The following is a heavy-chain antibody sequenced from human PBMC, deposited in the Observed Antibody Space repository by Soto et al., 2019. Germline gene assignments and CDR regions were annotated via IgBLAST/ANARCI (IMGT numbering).Heavy chain of an antibody. CDR1: GGSIISYY. CDR3: ARHSIRFLEWSFDY. J-gene: IGHJ4*02. V-gene: IGHV4-59*08. CDR2: IYYSGST. Sequence: XXTLCLPFTVAGGSIISYYWGWILQPPGKGLEWIGYIYYSGSTNYNPSLKSRVTISVDTSKNQFSLKLSSVTDADTAVYYCARHSIRFLEWSFDYWGQGTLVTVSS. D-gene: IGHD3-3*01.